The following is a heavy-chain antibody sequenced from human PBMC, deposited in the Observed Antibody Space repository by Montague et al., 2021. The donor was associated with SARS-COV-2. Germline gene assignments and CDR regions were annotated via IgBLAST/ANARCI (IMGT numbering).Heavy chain of an antibody. CDR1: FFSISISS. Sequence: LSLPFPFSFFSISISSFILIRQPPFNLLECFFYISYLGSTNYNPSLNIRVTISVDTSKTQFSPKLSSGTAADTAVYYCARGPHSSSWNYYYYYGMDVWGQGTTVTV. J-gene: IGHJ6*02. CDR3: ARGPHSSSWNYYYYYGMDV. V-gene: IGHV4-59*12. D-gene: IGHD6-13*01. CDR2: ISYLGST.